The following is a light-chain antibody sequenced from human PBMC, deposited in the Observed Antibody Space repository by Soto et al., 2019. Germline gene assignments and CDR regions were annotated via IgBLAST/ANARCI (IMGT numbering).Light chain of an antibody. CDR1: SSDVGGYNY. CDR2: DVS. V-gene: IGLV2-14*01. CDR3: TSYTSSNTYV. Sequence: QSALTQPASVSGSPGQSITISCTGNSSDVGGYNYVSWYQQHQGKDPKLMIYDVSNRPSGISNRFSGSKSGITASLTISGLLPEDDADYYCTSYTSSNTYVFGTGTKLTVL. J-gene: IGLJ1*01.